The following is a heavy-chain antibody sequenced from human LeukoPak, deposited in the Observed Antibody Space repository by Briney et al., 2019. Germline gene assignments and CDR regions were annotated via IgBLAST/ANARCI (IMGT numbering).Heavy chain of an antibody. CDR1: GGSISSSSYY. D-gene: IGHD1-26*01. CDR3: ARDQGGIVGAKGGFDY. V-gene: IGHV4-39*07. CDR2: IYYSGST. Sequence: PSETLSLTCTVSGGSISSSSYYWGWIRQPPGKGLEWIGSIYYSGSTYYNPSLKSRGTISVDTSKNQFSLKLSSVTAADTAVYYCARDQGGIVGAKGGFDYWGQGTLVTVSS. J-gene: IGHJ4*02.